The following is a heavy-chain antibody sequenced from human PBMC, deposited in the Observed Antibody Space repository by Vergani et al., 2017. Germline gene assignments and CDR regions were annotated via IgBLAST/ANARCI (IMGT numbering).Heavy chain of an antibody. CDR1: GGTFSSYA. CDR3: ARGRGYSSAPWYYYYYMDV. V-gene: IGHV1-69*01. J-gene: IGHJ6*03. CDR2: IIPIFGTA. D-gene: IGHD6-19*01. Sequence: QVQLVQSGAEVKKPGSSVKVSCKASGGTFSSYAISWVRQAPGQGLEWMGGIIPIFGTANYAQKFQGRVTITADESTSTAYMELSSLRSEDTAVYYCARGRGYSSAPWYYYYYMDVWGKGTTVTVSS.